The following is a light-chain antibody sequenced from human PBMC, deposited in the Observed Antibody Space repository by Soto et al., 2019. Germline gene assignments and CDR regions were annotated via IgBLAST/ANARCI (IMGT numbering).Light chain of an antibody. Sequence: TQSPSPLSASVGDRVTITCRASQTISTYLNWYQQKPGKAPKLLIYGASSLQSGVPSRFSGSGSGTDFTLTISSLQPEDFGTYYCQQSFSTPRTFGQGTKVDIK. V-gene: IGKV1-39*01. J-gene: IGKJ1*01. CDR3: QQSFSTPRT. CDR1: QTISTY. CDR2: GAS.